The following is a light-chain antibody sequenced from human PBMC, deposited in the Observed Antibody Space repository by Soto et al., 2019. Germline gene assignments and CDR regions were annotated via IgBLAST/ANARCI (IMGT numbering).Light chain of an antibody. V-gene: IGKV3-15*01. CDR2: DAS. CDR3: QQYYTWPRGT. CDR1: QSVITN. J-gene: IGKJ1*01. Sequence: EIVMTQSPGTLSVSPGGRAALSCRASQSVITNLAWYQQKPGQAPRLLIFDASTRATGIPARFSGRGSGTEFTLTISSLQSADVAVYYCQQYYTWPRGTFGQGTKVEV.